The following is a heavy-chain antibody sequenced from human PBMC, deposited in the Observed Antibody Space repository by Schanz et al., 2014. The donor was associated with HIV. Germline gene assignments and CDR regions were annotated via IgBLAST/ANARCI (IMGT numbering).Heavy chain of an antibody. CDR2: IKQDGSEK. Sequence: VHLVESGGGVVQPGKSLRLSCSASGFTFSGSGMYWVRQAPGKGLEWVANIKQDGSEKHYVASVKGRFTISRDNAKNSLYLQMSSLRADDTAVYYCARDSGPGIYWGQGTLVTVSS. D-gene: IGHD3-10*01. J-gene: IGHJ4*02. CDR3: ARDSGPGIY. CDR1: GFTFSGSG. V-gene: IGHV3-7*01.